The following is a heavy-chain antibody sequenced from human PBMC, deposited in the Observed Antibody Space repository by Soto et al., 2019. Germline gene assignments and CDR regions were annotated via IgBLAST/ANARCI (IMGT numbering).Heavy chain of an antibody. D-gene: IGHD5-12*01. Sequence: QVQLVQSEAEVKKPGSSVKVSCKTSGGLFSVFSFNWVRQAPGQGLEWMGGVLPITGSTDYAQKFQGRLTITADRSTSTIYMELSRLTSDDTANYYCATIRVRGGPLRFEDGGQGTLISVSS. J-gene: IGHJ4*01. CDR3: ATIRVRGGPLRFED. CDR2: VLPITGST. CDR1: GGLFSVFS. V-gene: IGHV1-69*06.